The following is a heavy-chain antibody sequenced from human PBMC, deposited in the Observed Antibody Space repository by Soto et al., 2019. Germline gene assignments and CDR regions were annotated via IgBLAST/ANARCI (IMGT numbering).Heavy chain of an antibody. V-gene: IGHV3-30-3*01. CDR1: GFTFSSYA. CDR3: ARDRLVAAAGHRTTNWFDP. CDR2: ISYDGSNK. Sequence: QVQLVEAGGGVVQPGRSLRLSCAASGFTFSSYAMHWVRQAPGKGLEWVAVISYDGSNKYYADSVKGRFTISRDNSKNPLYLQMNSLRAEDTAVYYCARDRLVAAAGHRTTNWFDPWGQGTLVTVSS. D-gene: IGHD6-13*01. J-gene: IGHJ5*02.